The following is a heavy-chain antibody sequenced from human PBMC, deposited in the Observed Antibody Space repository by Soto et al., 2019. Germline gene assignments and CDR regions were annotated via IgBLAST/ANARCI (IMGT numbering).Heavy chain of an antibody. D-gene: IGHD2-15*01. CDR3: ARSRTLYCSGGSCYRGYYYYYGMDV. Sequence: QVQLVQSGAEVKKPGASVKVSCKASGYTFTSYDINWVRQATGQGLEWMGWMNPNSGNTGYAQKFPGRVTMTRNTSISTADMELSSLRSEDTVVYYCARSRTLYCSGGSCYRGYYYYYGMDVWGQGTTVTVSS. J-gene: IGHJ6*02. CDR2: MNPNSGNT. CDR1: GYTFTSYD. V-gene: IGHV1-8*01.